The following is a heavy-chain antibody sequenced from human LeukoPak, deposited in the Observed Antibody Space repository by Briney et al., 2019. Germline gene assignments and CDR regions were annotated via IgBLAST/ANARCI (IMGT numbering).Heavy chain of an antibody. CDR2: ISGSGGST. CDR1: GFTFSSYA. CDR3: AKDELLWFGELAGIPY. Sequence: GGSLRLSCAASGFTFSSYAMSWVRQAPGKGLEWVSAISGSGGSTYYADSVKGRFTISRGNSKNTLYLQMNSLRAEDTAVYYCAKDELLWFGELAGIPYWGQGTLVTVSS. D-gene: IGHD3-10*01. V-gene: IGHV3-23*01. J-gene: IGHJ4*02.